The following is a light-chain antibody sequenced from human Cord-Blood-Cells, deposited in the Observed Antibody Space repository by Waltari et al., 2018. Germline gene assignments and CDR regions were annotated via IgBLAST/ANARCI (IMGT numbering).Light chain of an antibody. CDR1: RSDVGGYHY. J-gene: IGLJ3*02. CDR3: SSYAGSNNFEV. CDR2: EVS. V-gene: IGLV2-8*01. Sequence: QSALTQPPSAAGSPGQSVTIPCTGTRSDVGGYHYVSWYQQHPGKAPKLMIYEVSKRPSGVPDRFSGSKSGNTASLTVSGLQAEDEADYYCSSYAGSNNFEVFGGGTKLTVL.